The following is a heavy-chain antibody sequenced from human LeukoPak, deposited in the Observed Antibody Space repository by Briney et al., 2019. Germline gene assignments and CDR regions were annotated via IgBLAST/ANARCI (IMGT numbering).Heavy chain of an antibody. Sequence: SETLSLTCTVSGGSISSGGYYWSWIRQHPGKGLEWIGYIYYSGSTYYNPSLKSRVTISVDTSKNQFSLKLSSVTPADTAVYYCARGYSSGWSWDYWGQGTLVTVSS. J-gene: IGHJ4*02. D-gene: IGHD6-19*01. CDR3: ARGYSSGWSWDY. CDR2: IYYSGST. V-gene: IGHV4-31*03. CDR1: GGSISSGGYY.